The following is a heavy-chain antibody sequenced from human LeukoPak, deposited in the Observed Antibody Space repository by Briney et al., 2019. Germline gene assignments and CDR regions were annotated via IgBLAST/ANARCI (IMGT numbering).Heavy chain of an antibody. V-gene: IGHV3-30-3*01. CDR1: GFTFSSYA. D-gene: IGHD2-21*01. CDR3: ARDGWAYCGGDCYEHGVDY. J-gene: IGHJ4*02. Sequence: GGSLRLSCTASGFTFSSYAVHWVRQAPGKGLEWVAVISYDGSNKYYADSVKGRFTISRDNSKNTLYLQMNSLRAEDTAVYYCARDGWAYCGGDCYEHGVDYWGQGTLVTVSS. CDR2: ISYDGSNK.